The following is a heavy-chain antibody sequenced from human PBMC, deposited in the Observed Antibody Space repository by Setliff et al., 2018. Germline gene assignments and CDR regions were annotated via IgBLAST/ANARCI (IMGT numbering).Heavy chain of an antibody. CDR1: GYTFTSYD. J-gene: IGHJ4*02. V-gene: IGHV1-8*01. CDR3: ARTTRSYFDY. CDR2: MNPNSGNT. D-gene: IGHD4-17*01. Sequence: ASVKVSCKASGYTFTSYDINWVRQATGQGLEWMGWMNPNSGNTGYAQKFQGRVTITTDESTSTAYMELSSLRSEDTAVYYCARTTRSYFDYWGQGTLVTVSS.